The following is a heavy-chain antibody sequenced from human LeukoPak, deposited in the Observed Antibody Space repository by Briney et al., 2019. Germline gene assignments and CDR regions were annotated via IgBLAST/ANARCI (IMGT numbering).Heavy chain of an antibody. D-gene: IGHD2-15*01. CDR2: INAGNGNT. V-gene: IGHV1-3*01. CDR3: ARDPPRIVVVVAATNYYGMDV. Sequence: ASVKVSCKASGHTFTSYAMHWVRQAPGQRLEWMGWINAGNGNTKYSQKFQGRVTITRDTSTSTAYMELRSLRSDDTAVYYCARDPPRIVVVVAATNYYGMDVWGQGTTVTVSS. J-gene: IGHJ6*02. CDR1: GHTFTSYA.